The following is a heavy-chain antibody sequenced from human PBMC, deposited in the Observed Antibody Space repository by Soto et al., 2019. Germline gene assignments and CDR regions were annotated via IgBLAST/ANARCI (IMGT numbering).Heavy chain of an antibody. D-gene: IGHD6-13*01. CDR1: GYTFSGHY. J-gene: IGHJ4*02. Sequence: QVQLVQSGAEVRKPGASVKVSCNVTGYTFSGHYLHWVRQAPGQGLEWMGWINPKSGGTNYAQKFQDRVTMTADTTVSAASMELTSLRYDDTAVFYCARGLYSSAAYFFDSGGQGTLVTVSS. V-gene: IGHV1-2*02. CDR2: INPKSGGT. CDR3: ARGLYSSAAYFFDS.